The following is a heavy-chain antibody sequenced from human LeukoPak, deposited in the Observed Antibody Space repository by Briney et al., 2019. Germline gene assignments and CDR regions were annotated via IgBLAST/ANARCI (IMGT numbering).Heavy chain of an antibody. Sequence: TGGSLRLSYAASGFTFSSYEMNWVRQAPGKGLEWVSYISSSGGTIYYADSVKGRFTISRDNAKNSLYLQMTSLRAEDTAVYYCAVTTGLIDDYWGQGTLVTVSS. CDR2: ISSSGGTI. V-gene: IGHV3-48*03. CDR1: GFTFSSYE. CDR3: AVTTGLIDDY. J-gene: IGHJ4*02. D-gene: IGHD4-17*01.